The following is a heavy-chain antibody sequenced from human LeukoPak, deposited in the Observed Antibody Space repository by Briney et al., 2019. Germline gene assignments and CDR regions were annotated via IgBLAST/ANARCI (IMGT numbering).Heavy chain of an antibody. CDR1: GFTFDDYT. CDR2: ISGSGDNT. Sequence: TGGSLRLSCAASGFTFDDYTMHWVRQAPGKGLEWVAEISGSGDNTNYADSVKGRFTISRDNSKNTVYLQMNSLRADDTAVYYCAKETGITKGAIDIWGQGTMVTVSS. D-gene: IGHD1-7*01. CDR3: AKETGITKGAIDI. V-gene: IGHV3-23*01. J-gene: IGHJ3*02.